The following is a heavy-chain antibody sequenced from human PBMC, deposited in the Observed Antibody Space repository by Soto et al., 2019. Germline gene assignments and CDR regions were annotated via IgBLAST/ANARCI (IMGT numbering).Heavy chain of an antibody. Sequence: QVQLVESGGDLVKPGGSLRLSCAVSGFTFSDHYMSWIRQAPGKGLEWVSYISTSGTTIYYADSVKGRFTISRDNAKNSLYLHMSSLIAEDTAVYYCARGMKVALWYYDLWGRGTLVTVSS. V-gene: IGHV3-11*01. CDR1: GFTFSDHY. J-gene: IGHJ2*01. CDR3: ARGMKVALWYYDL. CDR2: ISTSGTTI.